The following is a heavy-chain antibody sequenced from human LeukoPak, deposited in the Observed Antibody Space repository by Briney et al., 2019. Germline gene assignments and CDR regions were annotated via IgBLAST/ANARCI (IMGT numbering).Heavy chain of an antibody. CDR2: IYYSGST. J-gene: IGHJ4*02. CDR3: ARGFGHYFDY. V-gene: IGHV4-39*07. Sequence: SETLSLTCTVSGGSISSSYYYWGWIRQPPGKGLEWIGSIYYSGSTYYNPSLKSRVTTSVDTSKSQFSLKLPSVTAADTAVYYCARGFGHYFDYWGQGTLVTVSS. D-gene: IGHD3-16*01. CDR1: GGSISSSYYY.